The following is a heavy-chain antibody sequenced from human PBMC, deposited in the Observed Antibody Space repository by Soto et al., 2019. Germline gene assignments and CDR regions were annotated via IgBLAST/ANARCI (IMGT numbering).Heavy chain of an antibody. CDR2: IYYTGTT. CDR3: AKAHSPHTRGKY. J-gene: IGHJ4*02. CDR1: GGSVTSGTYY. Sequence: QVQLQESGPGLVKPSETLSLTCTVSGGSVTSGTYYWSWIRQPPGKGLEWIGSIYYTGTTNYNPALKSRVTVSVDTSENQFSLKLTSVTAADTAVYYCAKAHSPHTRGKYWGQGTLVTVSS. D-gene: IGHD2-2*02. V-gene: IGHV4-61*01.